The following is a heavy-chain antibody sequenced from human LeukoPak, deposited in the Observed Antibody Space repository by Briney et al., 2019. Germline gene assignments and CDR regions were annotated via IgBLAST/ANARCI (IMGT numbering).Heavy chain of an antibody. CDR1: GGTFSSYA. Sequence: AASVKVSCKASGGTFSSYAISWVRQAPGQGLEWMGGIIPIFGTANYAQKFQGRVTITADESTSTAYMELSSLRSEDTAVYYCARGRVYDSSGYYYVVRAFDIWGQGTMVTVSS. CDR2: IIPIFGTA. CDR3: ARGRVYDSSGYYYVVRAFDI. D-gene: IGHD3-22*01. J-gene: IGHJ3*02. V-gene: IGHV1-69*13.